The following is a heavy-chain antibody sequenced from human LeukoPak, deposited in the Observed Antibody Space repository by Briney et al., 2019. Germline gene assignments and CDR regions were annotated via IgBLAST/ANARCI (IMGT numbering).Heavy chain of an antibody. Sequence: PGGSLRLSCAASGFTFSGYDMHWVRQAPGKGLEWVALIWSDGSDKYYADSVKGRFTISRDNSKNTLFRQMSRLRAEDTAVYYCAKDIAAVGGPCAYWGQGALVTVSS. D-gene: IGHD6-19*01. V-gene: IGHV3-33*06. CDR1: GFTFSGYD. CDR3: AKDIAAVGGPCAY. CDR2: IWSDGSDK. J-gene: IGHJ4*02.